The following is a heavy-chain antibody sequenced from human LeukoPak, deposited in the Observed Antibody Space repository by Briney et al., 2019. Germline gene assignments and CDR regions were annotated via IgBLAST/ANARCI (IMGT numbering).Heavy chain of an antibody. CDR1: GFSFSNYW. D-gene: IGHD3-10*01. V-gene: IGHV3-74*01. J-gene: IGHJ4*02. Sequence: GGSLRLSCAASGFSFSNYWFHWVRQAPGEGLVWASRTNEHGTIINYADSVKGRFPISRDNAKNTLYLQMNSLRTEDSALYYCVVDLSGSADYWGQGTLVTVSS. CDR3: VVDLSGSADY. CDR2: TNEHGTII.